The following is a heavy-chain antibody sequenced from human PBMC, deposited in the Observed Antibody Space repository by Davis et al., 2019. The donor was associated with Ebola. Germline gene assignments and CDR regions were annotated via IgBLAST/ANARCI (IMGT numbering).Heavy chain of an antibody. CDR2: INPNSGGT. V-gene: IGHV1-2*04. Sequence: ASVKVSCKASGYTFTGYYMHWVRQAPGQGLEWMGWINPNSGGTNYAQKFQGWVTMTRDTSISTAYMELSRLRSDDTAVYYCARDIGIVADGAGDYWGQGTLVTVSS. D-gene: IGHD6-13*01. CDR1: GYTFTGYY. CDR3: ARDIGIVADGAGDY. J-gene: IGHJ4*02.